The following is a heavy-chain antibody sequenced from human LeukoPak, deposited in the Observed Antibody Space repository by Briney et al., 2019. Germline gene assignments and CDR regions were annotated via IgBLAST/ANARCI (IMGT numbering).Heavy chain of an antibody. CDR1: GGTFSSYA. J-gene: IGHJ5*02. V-gene: IGHV1-69*05. Sequence: ASVTVSCKASGGTFSSYAISWVRQAPGKGLEGMGGIIPIFGTANYAQKFQGRVTITTDESTSTAYMELSSLRSEDTAVYYCARNPHGNYGWFDPWGQGTLVTVSS. CDR3: ARNPHGNYGWFDP. D-gene: IGHD4-17*01. CDR2: IIPIFGTA.